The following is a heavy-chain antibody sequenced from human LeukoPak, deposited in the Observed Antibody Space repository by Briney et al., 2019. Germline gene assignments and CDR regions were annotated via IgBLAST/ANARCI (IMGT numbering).Heavy chain of an antibody. Sequence: PGGSLRLSCAVSGFSFNSYWMSWVRQAPGKGLEWVAKIKQDGGEKYYVDSVKGRFTISRDNAKNSLYLQMSSLRAEDTAVYYCARGNYYDILTGYYFGGQGTLVTVSS. CDR1: GFSFNSYW. D-gene: IGHD3-9*01. CDR2: IKQDGGEK. J-gene: IGHJ4*02. V-gene: IGHV3-7*03. CDR3: ARGNYYDILTGYYF.